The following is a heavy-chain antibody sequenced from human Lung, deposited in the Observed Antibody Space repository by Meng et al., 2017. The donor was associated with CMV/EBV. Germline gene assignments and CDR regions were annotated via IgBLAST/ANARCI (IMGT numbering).Heavy chain of an antibody. CDR2: IYPGDSDT. CDR3: ARPSGNSGYYFAMDV. J-gene: IGHJ6*01. CDR1: GYNFASYW. V-gene: IGHV5-51*01. Sequence: GEXXKISCKGSGYNFASYWIGWVRQMPGKGLEWMGIIYPGDSDTRYSPSFQGHVTISVDKSISTAYLQWSSLKASDTAMYYCARPSGNSGYYFAMDVWGRGNTV. D-gene: IGHD4-23*01.